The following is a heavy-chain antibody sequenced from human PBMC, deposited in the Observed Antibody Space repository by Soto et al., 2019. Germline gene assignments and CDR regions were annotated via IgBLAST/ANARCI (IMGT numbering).Heavy chain of an antibody. D-gene: IGHD3-3*01. V-gene: IGHV3-30*18. J-gene: IGHJ6*02. CDR2: ISYDGSNK. CDR3: AQDPDYDFWSGYPNGMDV. Sequence: GGSLRLSCAASGSTFSSYGMHWVRQAPGKGLEWVAVISYDGSNKYYADSVKGRFTISRDNSKNTLYLQMNSLRAEDTAVYYCAQDPDYDFWSGYPNGMDVWGQGTTVTVSS. CDR1: GSTFSSYG.